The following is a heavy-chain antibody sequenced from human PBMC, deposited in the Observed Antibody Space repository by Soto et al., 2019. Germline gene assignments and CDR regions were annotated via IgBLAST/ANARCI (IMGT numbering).Heavy chain of an antibody. D-gene: IGHD3-16*01. J-gene: IGHJ3*02. CDR1: CYTFTSYD. Sequence: QVQLVQPGAEGQRPGSSVKVSCKASCYTFTSYDFNGVSQAPRPGSEGMGWVNPNSCNTDYAQKFQGRVTMTRNTSIRTAYMELSSLRSEDTAVYYCARDSYVDPAFDIWGQGTLVTVSS. CDR3: ARDSYVDPAFDI. CDR2: VNPNSCNT. V-gene: IGHV1-8*01.